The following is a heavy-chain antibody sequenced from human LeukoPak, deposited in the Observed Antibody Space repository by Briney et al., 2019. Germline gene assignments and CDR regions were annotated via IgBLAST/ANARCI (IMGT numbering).Heavy chain of an antibody. J-gene: IGHJ6*02. CDR1: GGSFSGYY. V-gene: IGHV4-34*01. D-gene: IGHD1-1*01. CDR2: INHSGST. CDR3: VRGFGNWNDYYGMDV. Sequence: NPSETLSLTCAVYGGSFSGYYWSWIRQPPGKGLEWIGEINHSGSTNYNPSLKSRVTISVDTSKNQFSLKLSSVTAADTAVYYCVRGFGNWNDYYGMDVWGQGTTVTVSS.